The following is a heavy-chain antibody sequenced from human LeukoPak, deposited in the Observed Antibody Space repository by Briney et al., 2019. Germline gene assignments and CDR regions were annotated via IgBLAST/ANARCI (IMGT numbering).Heavy chain of an antibody. CDR2: IYYSGST. J-gene: IGHJ4*02. V-gene: IGHV4-59*01. CDR1: GGSISSDY. D-gene: IGHD2-15*01. CDR3: ARDYCSGGSCYFDY. Sequence: PSETLSLTCTVSGGSISSDYWSWIRQPPGKGLEWIGYIYYSGSTNYNPSLKSRVTISVDTSKNQFSLKLSSVTAADTAVYYCARDYCSGGSCYFDYWGQGTLVTVSS.